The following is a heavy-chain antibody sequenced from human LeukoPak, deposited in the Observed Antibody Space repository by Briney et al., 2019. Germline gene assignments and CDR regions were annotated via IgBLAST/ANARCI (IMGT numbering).Heavy chain of an antibody. Sequence: SVKVSCKASRGTFSSYAISWVRQAPGQGLEWMGRIIPILGIANYAQKFQGRVTITADKSTSTAYMELSSLRSEDTAVYYCARDYYYDSSGYLNSIDYWGQGTLVTVSS. CDR2: IIPILGIA. CDR3: ARDYYYDSSGYLNSIDY. V-gene: IGHV1-69*04. J-gene: IGHJ4*02. D-gene: IGHD3-22*01. CDR1: RGTFSSYA.